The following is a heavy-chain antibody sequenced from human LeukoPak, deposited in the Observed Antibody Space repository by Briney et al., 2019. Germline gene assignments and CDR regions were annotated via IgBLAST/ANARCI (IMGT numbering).Heavy chain of an antibody. D-gene: IGHD6-13*01. V-gene: IGHV3-23*01. CDR2: ISGSGGST. J-gene: IGHJ4*02. CDR1: KLTFSHYW. CDR3: AKDAESAAGPD. Sequence: PGGSLRLSCAASKLTFSHYWMSWVRQAPGKGLEWVSAISGSGGSTYYADSVKGRFTISRDNSKNTLYLQMNSLRAEDTAVYYCAKDAESAAGPDWGQGTLVTVSS.